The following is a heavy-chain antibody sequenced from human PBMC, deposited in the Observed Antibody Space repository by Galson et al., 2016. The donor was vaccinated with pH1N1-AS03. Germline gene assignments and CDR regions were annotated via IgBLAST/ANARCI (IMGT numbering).Heavy chain of an antibody. CDR2: IWHDGSEK. J-gene: IGHJ2*01. CDR1: GFTFSSHG. CDR3: AMDRHYYDYIWGTYRYDWYFDL. V-gene: IGHV3-33*01. Sequence: SLRLSCAASGFTFSSHGMHWVRQTPGKGLDWVAVIWHDGSEKYYADSVKGRFTISRDNSKNTLYLQMNSLRAEDTAVYYFAMDRHYYDYIWGTYRYDWYFDLWGRGTLVTVSS. D-gene: IGHD3-16*02.